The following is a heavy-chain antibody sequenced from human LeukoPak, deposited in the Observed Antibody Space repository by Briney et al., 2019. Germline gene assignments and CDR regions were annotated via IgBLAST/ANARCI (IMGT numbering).Heavy chain of an antibody. J-gene: IGHJ4*02. V-gene: IGHV4-59*01. CDR3: ARGSQYRRGIQLWRYLDY. D-gene: IGHD5-18*01. CDR2: IYYSGST. CDR1: GGSISSYY. Sequence: YPSETLSLTCTVSGGSISSYYWSWIRQPPGKGLEWIGTIYYSGSTKNNPSLKSRVTISVDTSKNQFSLKLNSVTAADTAIYFCARGSQYRRGIQLWRYLDYWGQGTLVTVSS.